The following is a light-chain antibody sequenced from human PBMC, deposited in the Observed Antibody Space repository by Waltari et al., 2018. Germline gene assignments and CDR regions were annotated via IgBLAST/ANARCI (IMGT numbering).Light chain of an antibody. V-gene: IGLV2-11*01. CDR1: GSAVGDYNF. Sequence: QSALTQPRSVSWSPGQSVTISCTGTGSAVGDYNFVSWYQQHPGKAPKLVIYDVTKRPSGVPDRCSGSRSGTSASMTVSGLQPEDEADYYCCSYAGTWVFGGGTKLTVL. CDR2: DVT. CDR3: CSYAGTWV. J-gene: IGLJ3*02.